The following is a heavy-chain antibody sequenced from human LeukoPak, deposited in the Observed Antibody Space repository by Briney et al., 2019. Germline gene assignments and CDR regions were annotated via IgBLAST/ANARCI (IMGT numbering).Heavy chain of an antibody. CDR2: INSDGSST. V-gene: IGHV3-74*01. CDR3: ARDRDGYNSFDY. D-gene: IGHD5-24*01. J-gene: IGHJ4*02. CDR1: GFTFSTYW. Sequence: PGGSLRLSCAASGFTFSTYWMHWVRQAPGKGLMWVSRINSDGSSTSYADSVKGRFTTSRDNAKNTLYLQMSSLRADDTALYYCARDRDGYNSFDYWGQGTLVTVSS.